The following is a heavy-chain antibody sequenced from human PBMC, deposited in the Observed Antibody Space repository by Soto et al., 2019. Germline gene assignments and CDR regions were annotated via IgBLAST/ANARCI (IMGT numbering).Heavy chain of an antibody. D-gene: IGHD3-3*01. CDR2: INPRRAAT. V-gene: IGHV1-2*02. CDR1: GYTFTGYY. J-gene: IGHJ6*02. Sequence: ASVKVSCKASGYTFTGYYMHWVRQAPGQGLEWMGWINPRRAATNSARKFQGTATFTRDTSISTASMLLRRLSYVAAAVYFCASVGTRESSIFGLVLRHYYFYRIDVWGRGSTVTVSS. CDR3: ASVGTRESSIFGLVLRHYYFYRIDV.